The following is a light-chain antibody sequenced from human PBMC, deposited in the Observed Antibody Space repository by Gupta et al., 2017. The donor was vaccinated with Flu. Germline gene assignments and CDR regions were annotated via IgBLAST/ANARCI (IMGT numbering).Light chain of an antibody. V-gene: IGKV1-5*03. CDR3: QQYRSSPWT. CDR1: QTIDSW. Sequence: DIQLPQSPSTLSASVGDRVTITCRASQTIDSWLAWYQKKPGRAPKSLIYKASSLETGVPSRVSGSGSGTEFSLNISSLQPDEFATYYCQQYRSSPWTFGQGTKVEIK. J-gene: IGKJ1*01. CDR2: KAS.